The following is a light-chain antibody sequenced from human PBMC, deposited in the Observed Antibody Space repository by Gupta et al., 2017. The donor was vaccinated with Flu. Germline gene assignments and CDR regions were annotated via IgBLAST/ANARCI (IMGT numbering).Light chain of an antibody. J-gene: IGLJ2*01. CDR3: SSYTSGSTLVVA. Sequence: QSALTQPASVSGSRGQSITISCTGTTSDVGGYNSVSWYQQRPGTAPKLMIYDVSNRPSGMSNRFSGSKSGNTAALTISGLQAEDEADYYCSSYTSGSTLVVAFGGGTKLTVL. CDR2: DVS. V-gene: IGLV2-14*01. CDR1: TSDVGGYNS.